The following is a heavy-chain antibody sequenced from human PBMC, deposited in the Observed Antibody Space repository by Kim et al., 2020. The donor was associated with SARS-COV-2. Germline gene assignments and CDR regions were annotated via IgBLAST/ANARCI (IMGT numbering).Heavy chain of an antibody. V-gene: IGHV1-8*01. Sequence: ASVKVSCKASGYTFTSYDINWVRQATGQGLEWMGWMNPNSGNTGYAQKFQGRVTMTRNTSISTAYMELSSLRSEDTAVYYCARLESGDYLYSDYFDYWGQGTLVTVSS. CDR1: GYTFTSYD. CDR2: MNPNSGNT. J-gene: IGHJ4*02. CDR3: ARLESGDYLYSDYFDY. D-gene: IGHD4-17*01.